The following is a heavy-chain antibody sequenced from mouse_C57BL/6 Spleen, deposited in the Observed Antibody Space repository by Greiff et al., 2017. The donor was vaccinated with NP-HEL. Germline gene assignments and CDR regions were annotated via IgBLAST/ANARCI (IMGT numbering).Heavy chain of an antibody. CDR2: IYPGSGST. V-gene: IGHV1-55*01. Sequence: QVQLQQPGAELVKPGASVKMSCKASGYTFTSYWITWVKQRPGQGLEWIGDIYPGSGSTNYNEKFKSKATLTVDTSSSTAYMQLSSLTSEDSAVYYCARVYGNYEDAMDYWGQGTSVTVSS. CDR1: GYTFTSYW. CDR3: ARVYGNYEDAMDY. J-gene: IGHJ4*01. D-gene: IGHD2-1*01.